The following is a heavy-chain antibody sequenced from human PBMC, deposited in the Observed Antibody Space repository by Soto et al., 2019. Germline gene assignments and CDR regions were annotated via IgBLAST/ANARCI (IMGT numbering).Heavy chain of an antibody. CDR1: GGSFSGYY. CDR2: INHSGST. V-gene: IGHV4-34*01. D-gene: IGHD2-15*01. CDR3: AIVLGWATPSSWIDS. Sequence: SETLSLTCAVYGGSFSGYYWSWIRQPPGKGLEWIGEINHSGSTNYNPSLKSRVTISVDTSKNQFSLKLSSVTAADTAVYYCAIVLGWATPSSWIDSRCQGVLVTLSS. J-gene: IGHJ5*01.